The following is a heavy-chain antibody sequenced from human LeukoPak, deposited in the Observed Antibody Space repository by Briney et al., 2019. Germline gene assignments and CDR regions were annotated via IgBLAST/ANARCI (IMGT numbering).Heavy chain of an antibody. CDR2: ISSNGGST. CDR1: GFTFNSYA. D-gene: IGHD3-10*01. V-gene: IGHV3-64D*06. J-gene: IGHJ5*02. Sequence: GGSLSLSCSASGFTFNSYAMHWLRQAPGKGLEYVSAISSNGGSTYYADSVKGRFTISRDNTKNTLYLQMSSLRAEDTAVYYCVKDSRGVLWFGELNWFDPWGQGTLVTVSS. CDR3: VKDSRGVLWFGELNWFDP.